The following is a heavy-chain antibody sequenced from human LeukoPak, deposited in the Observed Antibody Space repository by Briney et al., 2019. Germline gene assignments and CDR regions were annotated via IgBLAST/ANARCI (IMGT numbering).Heavy chain of an antibody. D-gene: IGHD6-19*01. CDR1: GYTFTSYA. J-gene: IGHJ4*02. CDR3: ASGEQWLVHRYDY. Sequence: SVKVSCKASGYTFTSYAISWVRQAPGQGLEWMGGIIPIFGTANYAQKFQGRVTITADESTSTAYMELSSLRSEDTAVYYCASGEQWLVHRYDYWGQGTLVTVSS. CDR2: IIPIFGTA. V-gene: IGHV1-69*13.